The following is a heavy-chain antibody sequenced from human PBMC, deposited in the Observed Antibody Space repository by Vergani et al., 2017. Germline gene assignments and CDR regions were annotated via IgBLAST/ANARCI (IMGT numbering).Heavy chain of an antibody. CDR3: ASSYSSGWYLYYYGMDV. CDR1: GGTFSSYA. V-gene: IGHV1-69*01. D-gene: IGHD6-19*01. CDR2: IIPIFGTA. Sequence: QVQLVQSGAEVKKPGSSVKVSCKASGGTFSSYAISWVRQAPGQGLEWMGGIIPIFGTANYAQKFQGRVTITADESTSTAYMELSSLRSEDTAVYYCASSYSSGWYLYYYGMDVWGQGTTVTVSS. J-gene: IGHJ6*02.